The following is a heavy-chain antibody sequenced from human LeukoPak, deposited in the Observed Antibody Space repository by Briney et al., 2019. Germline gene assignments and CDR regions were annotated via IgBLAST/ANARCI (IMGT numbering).Heavy chain of an antibody. J-gene: IGHJ4*02. Sequence: ASVKVSCKASGYSFNTYAITWVRQAPGQGLEWMGWINPNSGGTNYAQKFQGRVTMTRDTSISTAYMELSRLRSDDTAVYYCARATSGYYDYFDYWGQGTLVTVSS. D-gene: IGHD3-22*01. CDR1: GYSFNTYA. CDR3: ARATSGYYDYFDY. CDR2: INPNSGGT. V-gene: IGHV1-2*02.